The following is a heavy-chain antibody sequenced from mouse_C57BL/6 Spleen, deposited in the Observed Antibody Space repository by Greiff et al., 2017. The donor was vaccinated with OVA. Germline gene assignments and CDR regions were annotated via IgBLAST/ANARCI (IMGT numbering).Heavy chain of an antibody. D-gene: IGHD1-1*01. J-gene: IGHJ1*03. CDR2: IHPNNGGT. CDR1: GYTFTDSY. Sequence: EVPLQQSGPELVKPGASVKISCKASGYTFTDSYMNWVKQRHGKSLEWIGDIHPNNGGTSYNQTFKGKATLTVDTSSSPAYMELGRLTAEDAAVYDGAIEYYGSSYEYVEGWGTGTTVTVAS. V-gene: IGHV1-26*01. CDR3: AIEYYGSSYEYVEG.